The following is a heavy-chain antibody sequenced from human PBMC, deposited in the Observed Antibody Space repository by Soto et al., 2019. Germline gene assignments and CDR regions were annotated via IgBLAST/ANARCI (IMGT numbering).Heavy chain of an antibody. D-gene: IGHD3-22*01. V-gene: IGHV1-69*01. J-gene: IGHJ3*02. Sequence: QVQLVQSGAEVKKPGSSVKVSCKASGGTFSSYAISWVRQAPGQGLEWMGGIIPIFGTANYAQKLQGRVTITADESTSTAYMELSGLRSEDTAVYYCARVWGNFTMIVVVHYAFDIWGQGTMVTVSS. CDR2: IIPIFGTA. CDR3: ARVWGNFTMIVVVHYAFDI. CDR1: GGTFSSYA.